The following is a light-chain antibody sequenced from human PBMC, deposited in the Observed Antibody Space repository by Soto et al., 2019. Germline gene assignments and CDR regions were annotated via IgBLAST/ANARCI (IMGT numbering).Light chain of an antibody. CDR1: SSDVGGYNY. J-gene: IGLJ1*01. V-gene: IGLV2-14*01. CDR3: SSFTGSSTQV. Sequence: QSALTQPASVSGSPGQSITISCTGTSSDVGGYNYVSWYQQHPGKVPKLMIYEVSNRPSGVVNRCSGSKSGNTASLTISWVQDEDEADYYCSSFTGSSTQVFGTGTKLTGL. CDR2: EVS.